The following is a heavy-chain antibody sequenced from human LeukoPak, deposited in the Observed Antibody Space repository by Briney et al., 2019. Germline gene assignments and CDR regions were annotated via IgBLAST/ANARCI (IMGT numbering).Heavy chain of an antibody. D-gene: IGHD3-16*01. CDR3: VRDSYGTS. CDR1: GFTVSSSY. CDR2: FYTADNT. V-gene: IGHV3-66*01. J-gene: IGHJ5*02. Sequence: GGSLRLSCGVSGFTVSSSYMRWGRQSPGKGLEGVAIFYTADNTYYADSVRGSFTISRDNSKNMLYLEMNGLRDEDTAVYYCVRDSYGTSWGQGTLVTVSS.